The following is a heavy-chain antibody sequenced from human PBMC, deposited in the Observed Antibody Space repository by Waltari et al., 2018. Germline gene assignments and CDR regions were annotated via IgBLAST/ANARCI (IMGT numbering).Heavy chain of an antibody. CDR1: GYSLRRGYS. D-gene: IGHD3-10*01. J-gene: IGHJ4*02. Sequence: QVQLQESGPGPVKPSETLSLPCAVSGYSLRRGYSWGRLRQPPGKGLGWIGSSYHSGSTYYNPSLKSRVTISVDTSKNQFSLKLSSVTAADTAVYYCARGSDPVYYFDYWGQGTLVTVSS. CDR2: SYHSGST. V-gene: IGHV4-38-2*01. CDR3: ARGSDPVYYFDY.